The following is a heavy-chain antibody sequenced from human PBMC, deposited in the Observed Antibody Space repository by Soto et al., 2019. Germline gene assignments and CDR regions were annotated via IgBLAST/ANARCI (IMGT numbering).Heavy chain of an antibody. CDR3: ARTELELRWDYFDY. Sequence: KPSETLSLTCTVSGGSISSYYWSWIRQPPGKGLEWIGYIYYSGSTNYNPSLKSRVTISVDTSKNQFSLKLSSVTAADTAVYYCARTELELRWDYFDYWGQGTLVTV. CDR2: IYYSGST. CDR1: GGSISSYY. J-gene: IGHJ4*02. V-gene: IGHV4-59*01. D-gene: IGHD1-7*01.